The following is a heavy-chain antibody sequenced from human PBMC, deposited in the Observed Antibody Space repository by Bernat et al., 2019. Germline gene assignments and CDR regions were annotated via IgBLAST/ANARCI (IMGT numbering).Heavy chain of an antibody. CDR2: INPSGGST. V-gene: IGHV1-46*01. D-gene: IGHD3-3*01. CDR1: GYTFTSYY. J-gene: IGHJ6*03. CDR3: ARALYDCWSGYYNHYMDV. Sequence: QVQLVQSGAEVKKPGASVKVSCKASGYTFTSYYMHWVRQAPGQGLEWMGIINPSGGSTSYAQKFQGRVTMTRDTSTSTVYMELSSLRSEDTAVYYCARALYDCWSGYYNHYMDVWGKGTTVTVSS.